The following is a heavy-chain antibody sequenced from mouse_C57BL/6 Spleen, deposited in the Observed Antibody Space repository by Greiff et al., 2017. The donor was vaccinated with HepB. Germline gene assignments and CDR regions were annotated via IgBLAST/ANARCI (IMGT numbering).Heavy chain of an antibody. J-gene: IGHJ2*01. CDR3: ARRNSNPFDY. CDR2: IDPSDSYT. D-gene: IGHD2-5*01. V-gene: IGHV1-50*01. Sequence: QVQLQQPGAELVKPGASVKLSCKASGYTFTSYWMQWVKQRPGQGLEWIGEIDPSDSYTNYNQKFKGKATLTVDTSSSTAYMQLSSLTSEDSAVYYCARRNSNPFDYWGQGTTLTVSS. CDR1: GYTFTSYW.